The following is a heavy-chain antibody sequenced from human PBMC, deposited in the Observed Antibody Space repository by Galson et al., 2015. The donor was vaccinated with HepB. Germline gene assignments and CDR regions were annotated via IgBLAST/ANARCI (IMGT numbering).Heavy chain of an antibody. Sequence: CAISGDSVSSNSAAWNWIRQSPSRGLEWLGRTYYRSKWYNDYAVSVKSRITINPDTSKNQFSLQLNSVTPEDTAVYYCARAGPYYYDSSGYNKGAWFHYWGQGTLVTVSS. CDR1: GDSVSSNSAA. D-gene: IGHD3-22*01. V-gene: IGHV6-1*01. J-gene: IGHJ4*02. CDR2: TYYRSKWYN. CDR3: ARAGPYYYDSSGYNKGAWFHY.